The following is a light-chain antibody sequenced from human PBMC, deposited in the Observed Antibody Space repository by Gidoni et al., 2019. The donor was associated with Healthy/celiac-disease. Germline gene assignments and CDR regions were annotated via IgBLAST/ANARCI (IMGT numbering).Light chain of an antibody. J-gene: IGKJ1*01. CDR1: QSISSY. V-gene: IGKV1-39*01. CDR3: EQSYSTPRT. CDR2: AAS. Sequence: DIQMTQSPSSLSASVGDRVTITCRAIQSISSYLNWYQQKPGKAPKLLIYAASSLESWVPSRFSGSGSGADFTHTMRSLQTEDFATYYCEQSYSTPRTFGQGTKVEIK.